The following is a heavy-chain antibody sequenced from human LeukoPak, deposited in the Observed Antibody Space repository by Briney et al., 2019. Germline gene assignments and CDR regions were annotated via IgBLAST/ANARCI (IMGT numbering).Heavy chain of an antibody. V-gene: IGHV3-23*01. Sequence: GGSLRLSCAASGSTFSSYAMSWVRQAPGKGLEWVSAIGSSGGSTYYADSVKGRFTISRDNSKNTLYLQMNSLRAEDTAVYYCAKGYGGNPFDYWGQGTLVTVSS. CDR3: AKGYGGNPFDY. J-gene: IGHJ4*02. CDR1: GSTFSSYA. D-gene: IGHD4-23*01. CDR2: IGSSGGST.